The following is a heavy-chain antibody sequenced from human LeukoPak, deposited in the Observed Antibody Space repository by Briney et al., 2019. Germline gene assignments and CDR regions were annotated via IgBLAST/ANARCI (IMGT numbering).Heavy chain of an antibody. CDR2: ISGSGGST. CDR3: AKETDQYYYYGMDV. V-gene: IGHV3-23*01. Sequence: GGSLRLSCAASGFTFSSYAMSWVRQAPGKGLEWVSAISGSGGSTYYADSVKGRFTISRDNSKNTLYLQMNSLSAEDTAVYYCAKETDQYYYYGMDVWGQGTTVTVSS. J-gene: IGHJ6*02. CDR1: GFTFSSYA.